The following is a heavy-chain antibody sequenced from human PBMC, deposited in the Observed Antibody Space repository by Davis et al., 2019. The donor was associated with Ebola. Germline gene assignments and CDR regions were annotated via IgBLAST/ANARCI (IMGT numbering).Heavy chain of an antibody. V-gene: IGHV3-7*01. CDR2: IKQDGSEK. CDR1: GGSISSSSYY. Sequence: ETLSLTCTVSGGSISSSSYYWGWIRQAPGKGLEWVANIKQDGSEKYYVDSVKGRFTISRDNAKNSLYLQMNSLRAEDTAVYYCARRGASGWSPFDYWGQGTLVTVSS. D-gene: IGHD3-3*01. CDR3: ARRGASGWSPFDY. J-gene: IGHJ4*02.